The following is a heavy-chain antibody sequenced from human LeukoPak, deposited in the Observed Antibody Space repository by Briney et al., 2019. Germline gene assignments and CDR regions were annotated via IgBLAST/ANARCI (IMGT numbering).Heavy chain of an antibody. D-gene: IGHD6-19*01. J-gene: IGHJ4*02. V-gene: IGHV3-64D*06. CDR3: VKSPGSGWPV. Sequence: AGGSLRLSCAASGFTFSSFAMHWVRQAPGKGLEYLSAIYSDGSRTYYADSVKGRFTISRDNSKNTLYFEMSSPRVEDTAVYYCVKSPGSGWPVWGQGTLLTVSS. CDR1: GFTFSSFA. CDR2: IYSDGSRT.